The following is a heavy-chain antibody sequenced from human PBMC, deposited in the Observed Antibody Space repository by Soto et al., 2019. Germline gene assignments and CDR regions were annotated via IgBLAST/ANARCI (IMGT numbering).Heavy chain of an antibody. V-gene: IGHV3-11*01. D-gene: IGHD3-3*01. CDR3: ARLNDFWSGYYPIIWFDP. CDR1: GFTFSDYY. Sequence: QVQLVESGGGLVKPGGSLRLSCAASGFTFSDYYMSWIRQAPGKGLEWVSYISSSGSTIYYADSVKGRLTISRDNAKNSLYLQMNSLRAEDTAVYYCARLNDFWSGYYPIIWFDPWGQGTLVTVSS. J-gene: IGHJ5*02. CDR2: ISSSGSTI.